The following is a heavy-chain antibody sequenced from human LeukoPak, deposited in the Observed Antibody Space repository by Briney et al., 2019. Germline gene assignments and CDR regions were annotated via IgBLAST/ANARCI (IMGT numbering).Heavy chain of an antibody. CDR3: ARDRLEAVTDDDYFDY. Sequence: GGSLRLSCAASGFTFSNHGMHWVRQAPGKGPEWVALIWYDGSNKYYGDSVKGRFTISRGNSKNTVYLQMNSLRAEDTGVYYCARDRLEAVTDDDYFDYWGQGTLVTVSP. J-gene: IGHJ4*02. V-gene: IGHV3-33*01. D-gene: IGHD2-21*02. CDR1: GFTFSNHG. CDR2: IWYDGSNK.